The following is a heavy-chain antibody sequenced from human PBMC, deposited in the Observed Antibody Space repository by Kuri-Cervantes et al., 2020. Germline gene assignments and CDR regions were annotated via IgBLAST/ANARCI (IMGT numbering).Heavy chain of an antibody. V-gene: IGHV3-33*01. CDR3: TTDRFPPSSFF. CDR1: GFTFSSYG. J-gene: IGHJ3*01. D-gene: IGHD3-3*01. Sequence: GESLKISCAASGFTFSSYGMHWVRQAPGKGLEWVAVIWYDGSNKYYADSVKGRFTISRDDSKNTLYLQMNSLKTEDTAVYYCTTDRFPPSSFFWGQGTMVTVSS. CDR2: IWYDGSNK.